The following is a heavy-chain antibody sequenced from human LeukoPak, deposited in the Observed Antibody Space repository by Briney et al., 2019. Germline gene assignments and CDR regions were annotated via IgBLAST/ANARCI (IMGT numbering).Heavy chain of an antibody. CDR3: ARDGTFGSGSYSLPFDY. D-gene: IGHD3-10*01. J-gene: IGHJ4*02. CDR2: ISYDGSDK. CDR1: GFTFTNYA. V-gene: IGHV3-30*04. Sequence: PGGSLRLSCAASGFTFTNYAMHWVRQAPGKGLEWAAVISYDGSDKYYADSVKGRFTISRDNSKNTLYLRMNSLRAEDTAVYYCARDGTFGSGSYSLPFDYWGQGTLVTVSS.